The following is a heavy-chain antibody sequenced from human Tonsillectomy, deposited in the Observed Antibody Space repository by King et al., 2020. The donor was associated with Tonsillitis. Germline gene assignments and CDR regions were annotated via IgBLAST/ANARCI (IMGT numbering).Heavy chain of an antibody. V-gene: IGHV1-18*01. CDR3: ARDLDTSGWYFFSEY. CDR1: GYTFTSYG. CDR2: ISAYNGNT. J-gene: IGHJ4*02. D-gene: IGHD6-19*01. Sequence: QLVQSGAEVKKPGASVKVSCKASGYTFTSYGISWVRQAPGQGLEWMGWISAYNGNTNYAQKFQGRVTMTIDTSTSTAYMELRSLRADDTAVYYCARDLDTSGWYFFSEYCGQGTLVTVSS.